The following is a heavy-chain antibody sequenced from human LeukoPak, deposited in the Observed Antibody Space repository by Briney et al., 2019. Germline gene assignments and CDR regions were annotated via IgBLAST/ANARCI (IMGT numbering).Heavy chain of an antibody. J-gene: IGHJ2*01. CDR3: ARVAAAGARNFDL. D-gene: IGHD6-25*01. V-gene: IGHV4-31*03. Sequence: SQTLSLTCTVSGGSISIGGYYWSWIRQHPGKGLEWIGYNFYSGTTYFSPSLQSRLTMPVDTSKNQFSLRLSSVTAADTAVYHCARVAAAGARNFDLWGRGTLVTVYS. CDR2: NFYSGTT. CDR1: GGSISIGGYY.